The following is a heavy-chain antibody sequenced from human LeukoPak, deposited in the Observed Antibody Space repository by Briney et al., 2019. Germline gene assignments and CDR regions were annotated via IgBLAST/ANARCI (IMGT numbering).Heavy chain of an antibody. CDR3: ARAYCGGDCLGWYFDL. D-gene: IGHD2-21*02. Sequence: SQTLSLTCSVSGGSISSYYWSWIRQPPGKGLEWIGYIYYSGSTNYNPSLKSRVTISVDTSKNQFSLKLSSVTAADTAVYYCARAYCGGDCLGWYFDLWGRGTPVTVSS. V-gene: IGHV4-59*08. CDR1: GGSISSYY. J-gene: IGHJ2*01. CDR2: IYYSGST.